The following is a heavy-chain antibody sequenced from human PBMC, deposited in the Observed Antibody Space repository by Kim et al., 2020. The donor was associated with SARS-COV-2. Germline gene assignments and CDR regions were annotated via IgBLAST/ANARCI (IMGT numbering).Heavy chain of an antibody. D-gene: IGHD6-13*01. J-gene: IGHJ4*02. Sequence: NYAQKVQGRGTMTTDTSTSTAYMELRSLRSDDTAVYYCARHYSSSWKFSYWGQGTLVTVSS. CDR3: ARHYSSSWKFSY. V-gene: IGHV1-18*01.